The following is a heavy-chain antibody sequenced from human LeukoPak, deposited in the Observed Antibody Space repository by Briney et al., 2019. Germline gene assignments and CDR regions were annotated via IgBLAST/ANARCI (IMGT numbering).Heavy chain of an antibody. D-gene: IGHD3-22*01. CDR1: GGSISSGGYY. CDR2: IYYSGST. J-gene: IGHJ3*02. CDR3: ARGDSSGYYFDAFDI. V-gene: IGHV4-31*03. Sequence: SETLSLTCTVSGGSISSGGYYWSWIRQHPGKGLEWIGYIYYSGSTYYNPSLKSRVTISVDTSKNQFSLKLSSVTAADTAVYYCARGDSSGYYFDAFDIWGQGTMVTVSS.